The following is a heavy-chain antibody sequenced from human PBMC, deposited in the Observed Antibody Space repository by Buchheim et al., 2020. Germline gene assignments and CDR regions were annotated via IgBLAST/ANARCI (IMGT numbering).Heavy chain of an antibody. CDR3: TAPSWIQSYGMDV. D-gene: IGHD5-18*01. J-gene: IGHJ6*02. CDR2: IKSKTDGWTT. Sequence: EVQLVESGGGLVKPGGSLRLSCAASGFTFSNAWMSWVRQAPGKGLEWVGRIKSKTDGWTTDYAAPVKGRFTISRDDSKNTLYLQMNSLKTEDTAVYYCTAPSWIQSYGMDVWGQGTT. CDR1: GFTFSNAW. V-gene: IGHV3-15*01.